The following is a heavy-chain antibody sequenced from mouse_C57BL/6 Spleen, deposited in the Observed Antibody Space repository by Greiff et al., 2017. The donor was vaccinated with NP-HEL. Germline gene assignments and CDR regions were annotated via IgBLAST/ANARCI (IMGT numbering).Heavy chain of an antibody. CDR2: ISYDGSN. D-gene: IGHD4-1*01. J-gene: IGHJ3*01. CDR3: AHWDA. CDR1: GYSITSGYY. V-gene: IGHV3-6*01. Sequence: EVQLQESGPGLVKPSQSLSLPCSVTGYSITSGYYWNWIRQFPGNKLEWMGYISYDGSNNYNPSLKNRISITRDTSKNQFFLKLNSVTTEDTATYYCAHWDAWGQGTLVTVSA.